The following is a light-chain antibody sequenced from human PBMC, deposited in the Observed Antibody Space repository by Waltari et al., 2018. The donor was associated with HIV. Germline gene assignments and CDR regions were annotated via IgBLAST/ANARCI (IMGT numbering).Light chain of an antibody. CDR2: LNGDGSH. CDR1: SGHTNYA. Sequence: QLVLTQSPSASASLGASVKLTCTLNSGHTNYAIAWHQQQPEKGPRYLMKLNGDGSHTKGDGIPDRFSGSSSGAERYLTISSLQSDDEDDYYCQSWDADIHVFGGGTKVTVL. J-gene: IGLJ3*02. CDR3: QSWDADIHV. V-gene: IGLV4-69*01.